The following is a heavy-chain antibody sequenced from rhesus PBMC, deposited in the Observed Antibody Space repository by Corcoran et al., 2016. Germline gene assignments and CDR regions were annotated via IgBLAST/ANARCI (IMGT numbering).Heavy chain of an antibody. V-gene: IGHV4-169*02. CDR1: GGSISSSY. CDR2: IYGSGSST. CDR3: AREYYDSGYDTRDAFDF. D-gene: IGHD3-28*01. Sequence: QLQLQESGPGLVKPSETLSVTCAVSGGSISSSYWSWIRQAPGKGLEWIGYIYGSGSSTNYNPSLKSRVTLSVDTSKNQLSLKLSSVTTADTAVYYCAREYYDSGYDTRDAFDFWGQGLRVTVSS. J-gene: IGHJ3*01.